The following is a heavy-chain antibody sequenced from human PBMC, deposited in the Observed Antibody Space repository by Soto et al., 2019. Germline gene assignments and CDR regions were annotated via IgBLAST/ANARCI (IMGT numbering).Heavy chain of an antibody. CDR3: ARVQMIFGVVIEDYYFDY. CDR2: ISYDGSNK. CDR1: GFTFSSYA. Sequence: GGSLRLSCATSGFTFSSYAMHWVRQAPGKGLEWVAVISYDGSNKYYADSVKGRFTISRDNSKNTLYLQMNSLRAEDTAVYYCARVQMIFGVVIEDYYFDYWGQGTLVTVSS. J-gene: IGHJ4*02. V-gene: IGHV3-30-3*01. D-gene: IGHD3-3*01.